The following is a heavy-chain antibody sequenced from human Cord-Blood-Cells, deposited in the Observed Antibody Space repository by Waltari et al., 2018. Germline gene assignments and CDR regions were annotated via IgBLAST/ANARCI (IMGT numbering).Heavy chain of an antibody. D-gene: IGHD3-10*01. V-gene: IGHV1-46*01. J-gene: IGHJ4*02. CDR2: INPSGGST. CDR3: ARDREVGEGGSGSYYNFLY. Sequence: QVQLVQSGAEVKKPGASVKVSCKASGYTFTSYYMHLVGKAPGQGLEWMGIINPSGGSTSYAQKFQGRVTMTRDTSTSTVYMELSSLRSEDTAVYYCARDREVGEGGSGSYYNFLYWGQGTLVTVSS. CDR1: GYTFTSYY.